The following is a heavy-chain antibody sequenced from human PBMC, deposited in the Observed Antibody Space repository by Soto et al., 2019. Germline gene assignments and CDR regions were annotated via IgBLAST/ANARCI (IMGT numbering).Heavy chain of an antibody. CDR1: GGSISSGGYS. CDR3: ARAYYYDSSGYYHAGYFDY. V-gene: IGHV4-30-2*01. D-gene: IGHD3-22*01. J-gene: IGHJ4*02. Sequence: SETLSLTCAVSGGSISSGGYSWSWIRQPPGKGLEWIGYIYHSGSTYYNPSLKSRVTISVDRSKNQFSLKLSPVTAADTAVYYCARAYYYDSSGYYHAGYFDYWGQGTLVTVSS. CDR2: IYHSGST.